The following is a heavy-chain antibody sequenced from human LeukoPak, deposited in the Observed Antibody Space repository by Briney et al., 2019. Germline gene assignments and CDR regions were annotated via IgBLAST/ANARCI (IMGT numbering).Heavy chain of an antibody. Sequence: GRSLRLSCAASGLTFSSYTMHWVRQAPGKGLEWVAVISYDGNNKLYADSVKGRFTISRDNSKNTLYLQMNSLRAEDTAVYYCARNQGEGAFDIWGQGTMVTVS. V-gene: IGHV3-30*04. D-gene: IGHD1-14*01. CDR1: GLTFSSYT. J-gene: IGHJ3*02. CDR3: ARNQGEGAFDI. CDR2: ISYDGNNK.